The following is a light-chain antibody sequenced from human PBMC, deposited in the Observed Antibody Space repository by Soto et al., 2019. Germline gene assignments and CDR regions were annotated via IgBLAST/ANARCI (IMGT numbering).Light chain of an antibody. CDR3: QQYNDWPFT. CDR2: GVS. J-gene: IGKJ3*01. Sequence: MTQSPGTLSVSPGERATLSCRASQSVSVNLAWYQQKPGQAPRLLIYGVSTRATGIPARFSGSESGTEFTLTISSLQSEDFAVYYCQQYNDWPFTFGPGTKVDIK. CDR1: QSVSVN. V-gene: IGKV3-15*01.